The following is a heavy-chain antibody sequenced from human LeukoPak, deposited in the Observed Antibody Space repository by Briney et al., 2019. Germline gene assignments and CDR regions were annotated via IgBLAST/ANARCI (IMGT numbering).Heavy chain of an antibody. J-gene: IGHJ4*02. D-gene: IGHD6-6*01. CDR2: ISGSGSST. Sequence: WGSLRLSCAASGFTFSSYAMSWVRQAPGKGLEWVSAISGSGSSTYYSDSVKGRFTISRDNSKNTLYLQMNSLRAEGTAVYYCAKPHSSSSPFDYWGQGTLVTVSS. CDR1: GFTFSSYA. CDR3: AKPHSSSSPFDY. V-gene: IGHV3-23*01.